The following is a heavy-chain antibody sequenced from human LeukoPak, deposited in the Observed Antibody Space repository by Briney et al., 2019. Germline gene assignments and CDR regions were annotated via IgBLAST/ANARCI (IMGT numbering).Heavy chain of an antibody. V-gene: IGHV4-34*01. Sequence: SETLSLTCAVYGGSFSGYYWSWIRQSPGKGLEWIGEISHSGSTDYNPSLKSRVTISVDTSKNQFSLKLSSVTAADTAVYYCARERLVVVPAAYVFDPWGQGTLVTVSS. D-gene: IGHD2-2*01. CDR3: ARERLVVVPAAYVFDP. J-gene: IGHJ5*02. CDR1: GGSFSGYY. CDR2: ISHSGST.